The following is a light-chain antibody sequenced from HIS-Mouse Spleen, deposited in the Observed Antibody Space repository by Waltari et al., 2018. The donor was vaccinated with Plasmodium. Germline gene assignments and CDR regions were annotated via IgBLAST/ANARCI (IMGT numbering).Light chain of an antibody. J-gene: IGLJ2*01. V-gene: IGLV3-19*01. CDR2: GKN. CDR1: SLRSYY. Sequence: SSELTQDPAVSVALGQTVRLTCQGASLRSYYASWYQQKPGQAPVLVIYGKNNRPSGIPDRFSGSSSGNTASLTITGAQAEDEADYYCNSRDSSGTHGVFGGGTKLTVL. CDR3: NSRDSSGTHGV.